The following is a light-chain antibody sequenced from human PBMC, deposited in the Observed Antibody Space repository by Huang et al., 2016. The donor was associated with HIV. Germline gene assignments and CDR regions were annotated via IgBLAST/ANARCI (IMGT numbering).Light chain of an antibody. CDR3: QQSYSSSIT. J-gene: IGKJ5*01. CDR1: QAINTY. Sequence: IQMIQSPTSLSASVGNRVTITCRPSQAINTYLNWFQQKPGKAPKLLIYGASTLQTGVPSRLRGSGSGTDFALTISGLQLDDLGTYYCQQSYSSSITFGQGTRL. CDR2: GAS. V-gene: IGKV1-39*01.